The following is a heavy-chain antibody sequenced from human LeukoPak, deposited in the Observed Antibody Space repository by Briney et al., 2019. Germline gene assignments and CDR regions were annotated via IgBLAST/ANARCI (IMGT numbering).Heavy chain of an antibody. J-gene: IGHJ4*02. Sequence: GGSLRLSCVGSGFTFSSYHMNWVRQAPGKGLEWVSYISSSSSTIYYADSVKGRFSISRDNAKNSLYLQTNSLRAEDTAVYYCARAQYYSDSTGYYYLHYWGQGTLVTVSS. D-gene: IGHD3-22*01. CDR3: ARAQYYSDSTGYYYLHY. V-gene: IGHV3-48*01. CDR2: ISSSSSTI. CDR1: GFTFSSYH.